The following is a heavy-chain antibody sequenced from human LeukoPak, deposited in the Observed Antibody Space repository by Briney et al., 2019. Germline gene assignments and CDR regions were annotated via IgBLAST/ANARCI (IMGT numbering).Heavy chain of an antibody. J-gene: IGHJ4*02. D-gene: IGHD2-8*01. Sequence: PSETLSLTCTVSGGSITSSSYYWGWIRQPPGKGLEWIGSMYYSASTYYNPSLKSRVAISADTSKNQFSLKLSSVTAADTAVYYCARHEWRSPFDYWGQGTLVTVSS. CDR1: GGSITSSSYY. CDR2: MYYSAST. V-gene: IGHV4-39*01. CDR3: ARHEWRSPFDY.